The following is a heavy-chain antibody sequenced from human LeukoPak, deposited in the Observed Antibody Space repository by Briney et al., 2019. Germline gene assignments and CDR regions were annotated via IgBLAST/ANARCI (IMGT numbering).Heavy chain of an antibody. V-gene: IGHV4-59*08. J-gene: IGHJ4*02. Sequence: KPSETLSRTCTVSGDSITSYYWSWIRQPPRKGLEWIGYIYYSGSTNYNASLKSRVTISVDTSKNQFSLKLSSVTAADTAVYYCARLGDGDNLRYFDYWGQGTLVTVSS. D-gene: IGHD5-24*01. CDR3: ARLGDGDNLRYFDY. CDR1: GDSITSYY. CDR2: IYYSGST.